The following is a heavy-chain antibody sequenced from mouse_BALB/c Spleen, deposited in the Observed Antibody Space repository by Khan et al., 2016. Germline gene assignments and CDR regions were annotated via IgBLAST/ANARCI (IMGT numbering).Heavy chain of an antibody. V-gene: IGHV1S29*02. CDR2: IYPYNGGT. D-gene: IGHD1-1*02. CDR1: GYTFTDYN. CDR3: ARGGGWYSDV. J-gene: IGHJ1*01. Sequence: VQLQQSGPELVQPGASVKISCKASGYTFTDYNMHWVTQSHGKSLAWIGYIYPYNGGTGYNQKFQSKATLTVDNSSSTAYMELRSLTSEDSAGYYCARGGGWYSDVWGAGTTSTVSS.